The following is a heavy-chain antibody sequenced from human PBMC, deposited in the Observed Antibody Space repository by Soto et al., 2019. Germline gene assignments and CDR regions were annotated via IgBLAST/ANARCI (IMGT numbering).Heavy chain of an antibody. CDR2: IFHSGIT. J-gene: IGHJ4*02. V-gene: IGHV4-59*12. Sequence: SETLSLTCTVSGGSISSYYWTWIRQPPGKGLEWIGYIFHSGITNFNPSLKSRVTISVDTSKNQFSLKLSSVTAADTAVYYCARGPSYSNYDYWGQGTLVTVSS. CDR3: ARGPSYSNYDY. D-gene: IGHD4-4*01. CDR1: GGSISSYY.